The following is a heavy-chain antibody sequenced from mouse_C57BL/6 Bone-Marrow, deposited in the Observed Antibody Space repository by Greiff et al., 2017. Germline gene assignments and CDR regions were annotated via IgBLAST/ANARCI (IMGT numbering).Heavy chain of an antibody. V-gene: IGHV1-81*01. J-gene: IGHJ4*01. CDR2: IYPRSGNT. CDR3: ARTYPYAMDY. D-gene: IGHD5-1*01. Sequence: QVQLQQSGAELARPGASVKLSCKASGYTFTSYGISWVKQRTGQGLEWIGEIYPRSGNTYYNEKSKGKATLTADKSSSTAYMELRSLTSEDSAVYFCARTYPYAMDYWGQGTSVTVSS. CDR1: GYTFTSYG.